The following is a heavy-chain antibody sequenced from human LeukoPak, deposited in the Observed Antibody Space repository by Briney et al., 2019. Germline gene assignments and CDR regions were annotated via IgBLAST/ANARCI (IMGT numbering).Heavy chain of an antibody. J-gene: IGHJ4*02. CDR3: TTVSREVVITAYYFDY. CDR2: IKSKTDVGRT. V-gene: IGHV3-15*01. Sequence: PGGPLRLSLAAPGFTFRNAWMTWVRQAPGKGLEWVGRIKSKTDVGRTDYAAPAKGRFTLPSDDSQNTLYLEMKSLNTQPTVVYYCTTVSREVVITAYYFDYWGQGTLVTVSS. D-gene: IGHD3-22*01. CDR1: GFTFRNAW.